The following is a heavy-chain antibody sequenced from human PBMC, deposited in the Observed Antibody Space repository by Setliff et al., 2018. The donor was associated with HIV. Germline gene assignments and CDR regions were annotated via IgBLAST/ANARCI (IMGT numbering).Heavy chain of an antibody. D-gene: IGHD5-12*01. CDR1: GFTFDDYA. Sequence: GGSLRLSCAASGFTFDDYAMHWVRQAPGKGLEWVSGISWNSGTIGYADSVKGRFTISRDNAKNSVYLQMNSLKTEDTAMYYCTTGGYDGIVDYWGQGTLVTVSS. CDR3: TTGGYDGIVDY. J-gene: IGHJ4*02. CDR2: ISWNSGTI. V-gene: IGHV3-9*01.